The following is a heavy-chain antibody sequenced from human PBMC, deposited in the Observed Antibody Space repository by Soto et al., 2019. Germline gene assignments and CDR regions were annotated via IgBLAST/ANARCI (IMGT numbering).Heavy chain of an antibody. CDR3: ASVTRTCISTSCYRYYYGMDV. CDR1: WCSVRSGSYY. D-gene: IGHD2-2*02. V-gene: IGHV4-61*01. J-gene: IGHJ6*02. Sequence: PSETLSLNCTFPWCSVRSGSYYRGWIRQPPGKGLVCIGYIYYSGGTNYTPSLNSRVTISVDTSKNQFSLKLSSVTAADTAVYYCASVTRTCISTSCYRYYYGMDVWGQGTTVTVS. CDR2: IYYSGGT.